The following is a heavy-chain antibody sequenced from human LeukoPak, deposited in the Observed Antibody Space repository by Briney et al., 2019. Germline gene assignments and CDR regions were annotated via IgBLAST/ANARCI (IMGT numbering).Heavy chain of an antibody. CDR1: GYTFTSYG. V-gene: IGHV1-69*06. CDR2: IIPIFGTA. Sequence: GASVKVSCKASGYTFTSYGISWVRQAPGQGLEWMGGIIPIFGTANYAQKFQGRVTITADKSTSTAYMELSSLRSEDTAVYYCARTPLGVAAAGTSFYYYYMDVWGKGTTVTVSS. D-gene: IGHD6-13*01. J-gene: IGHJ6*03. CDR3: ARTPLGVAAAGTSFYYYYMDV.